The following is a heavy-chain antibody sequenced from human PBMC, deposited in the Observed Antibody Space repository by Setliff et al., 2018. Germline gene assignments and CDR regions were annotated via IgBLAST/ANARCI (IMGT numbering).Heavy chain of an antibody. J-gene: IGHJ4*02. D-gene: IGHD3-3*01. Sequence: KTSETLSLTCAVSGGSISSSNWWSWVRQPPGKGLEWIGKIYHSGSTNYNPSLKSRVTISVDKSKNQFSLKLSSVTAADTAVYYCARRVDYDFWSGHTDYWGQGTLVTVSS. CDR1: GGSISSSNW. CDR2: IYHSGST. V-gene: IGHV4-4*02. CDR3: ARRVDYDFWSGHTDY.